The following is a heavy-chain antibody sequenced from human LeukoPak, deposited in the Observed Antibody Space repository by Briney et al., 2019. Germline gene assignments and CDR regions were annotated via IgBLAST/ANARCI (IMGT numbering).Heavy chain of an antibody. CDR1: GFTFSSYW. V-gene: IGHV3-7*03. D-gene: IGHD3-9*01. CDR2: IKQDGSEK. J-gene: IGHJ1*01. Sequence: GGSLRLSCAASGFTFSSYWMSWVRQAPGKGLEWVANIKQDGSEKYYVDSVKGRFTISRDNAKNSLYLQMNSLRAEDTAVYYCARDGHYDILTGYFQDWGQGTLVTVSS. CDR3: ARDGHYDILTGYFQD.